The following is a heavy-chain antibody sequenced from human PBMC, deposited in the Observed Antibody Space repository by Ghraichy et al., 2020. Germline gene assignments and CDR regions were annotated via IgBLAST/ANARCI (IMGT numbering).Heavy chain of an antibody. V-gene: IGHV3-30*18. CDR2: ISYDGSNK. CDR1: GFTFSSYG. Sequence: GGSLRLSCAASGFTFSSYGMHWVRQAPGKGLEWVAVISYDGSNKYYADSVKGRFTISRDNSKNTLYLQMNSLRAEDTAVYYCTKSSGSYYFDYWGQGTLVTVSS. D-gene: IGHD1-26*01. J-gene: IGHJ4*02. CDR3: TKSSGSYYFDY.